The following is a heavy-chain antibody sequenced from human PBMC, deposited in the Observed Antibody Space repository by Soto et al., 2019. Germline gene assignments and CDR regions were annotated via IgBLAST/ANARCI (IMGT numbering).Heavy chain of an antibody. CDR2: IYYSGST. CDR1: GGSISSGGYY. J-gene: IGHJ6*02. D-gene: IGHD6-13*01. CDR3: ARDSNIAAAGTDLNYYYYGMDV. Sequence: NPSETLSITCTVSGGSISSGGYYWSWIRQHPGKGLEWIGYIYYSGSTYYNPSLKSRVTISVDTSKNQFSLKLSSVTAADTAVYYCARDSNIAAAGTDLNYYYYGMDVWGQGTTVTVSS. V-gene: IGHV4-31*03.